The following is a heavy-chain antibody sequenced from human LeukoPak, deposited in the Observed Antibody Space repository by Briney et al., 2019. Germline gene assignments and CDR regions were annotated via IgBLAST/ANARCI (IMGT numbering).Heavy chain of an antibody. CDR2: ISSSGSTI. CDR3: ARIYGDYVLYYFDY. CDR1: GFTFSDYW. Sequence: GGSLRLSCTVSGFTFSDYWMNWVRQVPGKGLEWVSYISSSGSTIYYADSVKGRFTISRDNAKNSLYLQMNSLRAEDTAVYYCARIYGDYVLYYFDYWGQGTLVTVSS. J-gene: IGHJ4*02. D-gene: IGHD4-17*01. V-gene: IGHV3-11*04.